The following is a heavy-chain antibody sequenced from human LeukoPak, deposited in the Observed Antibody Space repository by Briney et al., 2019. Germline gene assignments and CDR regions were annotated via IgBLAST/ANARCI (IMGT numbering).Heavy chain of an antibody. V-gene: IGHV3-7*01. CDR3: ARDPSHMQHNWFDP. Sequence: PGGSLRLSCAASGFTFSSYWMSWVRQAPGKGLEWVANIKQDGSEKYYVDSVKGRFTISRDNAKNSLYLQMNSLRAEDTAVYYCARDPSHMQHNWFDPWGQGTLVTVSS. J-gene: IGHJ5*02. D-gene: IGHD2-2*01. CDR2: IKQDGSEK. CDR1: GFTFSSYW.